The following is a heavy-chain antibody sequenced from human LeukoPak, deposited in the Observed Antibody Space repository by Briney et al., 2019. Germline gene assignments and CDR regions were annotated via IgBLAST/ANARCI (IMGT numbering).Heavy chain of an antibody. J-gene: IGHJ4*02. CDR1: GGSFSGYY. Sequence: PSETLSLTCAVYGGSFSGYYWSWIRQPPGKGLERIGEINHSGSTNYNPSLKSRVTISVDTSKNQFSLKLSSVTAADTAVYYCARGLQGYCSGGSCYAIHHFDYWGQGTLVTVSS. V-gene: IGHV4-34*01. D-gene: IGHD2-15*01. CDR3: ARGLQGYCSGGSCYAIHHFDY. CDR2: INHSGST.